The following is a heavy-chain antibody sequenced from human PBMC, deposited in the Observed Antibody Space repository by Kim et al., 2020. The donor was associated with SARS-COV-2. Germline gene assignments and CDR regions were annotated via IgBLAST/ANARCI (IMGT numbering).Heavy chain of an antibody. Sequence: SETLSLTCAVYGGSFSGYYWSWIRQPPGKGLEWIGEINHSGSTNYNPSLKSRVTISVDTSKNQFSLKLSSVTAADTAVYYCARGGGPVAGTQSGNYYYYGMDVWGQGTTVTVSS. D-gene: IGHD6-19*01. CDR2: INHSGST. CDR3: ARGGGPVAGTQSGNYYYYGMDV. CDR1: GGSFSGYY. J-gene: IGHJ6*02. V-gene: IGHV4-34*01.